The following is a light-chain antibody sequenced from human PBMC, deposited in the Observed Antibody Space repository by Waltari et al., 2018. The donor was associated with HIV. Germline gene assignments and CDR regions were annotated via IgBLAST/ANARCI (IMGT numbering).Light chain of an antibody. J-gene: IGKJ1*01. CDR2: GAS. CDR1: QSINNT. V-gene: IGKV3-15*01. CDR3: QQYNNWPRT. Sequence: EIVMTQSPATLSVSPGERGTLSCRASQSINNTLAWYQHKPGQAPRLLIYGASTRATGIPARFSGSGSGTDFTLNISTLQSEDFAVYYCQQYNNWPRTFGQGTKVEI.